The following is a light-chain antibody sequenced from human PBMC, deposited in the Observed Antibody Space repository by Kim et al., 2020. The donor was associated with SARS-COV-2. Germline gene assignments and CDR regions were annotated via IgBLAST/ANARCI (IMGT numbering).Light chain of an antibody. Sequence: VCPGERATLSCRASQSVSSNLAWYQQNPGQAPRLLIYGASTRATGIPARFSGSGSGTEFTLTISSLQSEDFAVYYCQQYYNWPGTFGQGTKVDIK. CDR2: GAS. J-gene: IGKJ1*01. V-gene: IGKV3-15*01. CDR3: QQYYNWPGT. CDR1: QSVSSN.